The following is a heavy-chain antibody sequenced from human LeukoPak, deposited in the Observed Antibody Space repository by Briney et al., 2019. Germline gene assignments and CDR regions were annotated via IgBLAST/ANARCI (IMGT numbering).Heavy chain of an antibody. CDR3: ARGFNDYSDY. CDR2: INWNGGST. Sequence: GGSLRLSCAASGFTFDDYGMSWVRQAPGKGLEWVSGINWNGGSTGYADSVKGRFTISRDNAKNSLYLQMNSPRAEDTALYHCARGFNDYSDYWGQGTLVTVSS. V-gene: IGHV3-20*01. CDR1: GFTFDDYG. J-gene: IGHJ4*02.